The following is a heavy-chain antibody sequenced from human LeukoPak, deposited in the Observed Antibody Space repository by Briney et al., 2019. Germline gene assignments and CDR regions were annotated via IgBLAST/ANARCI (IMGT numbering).Heavy chain of an antibody. CDR1: GYTFTGYY. D-gene: IGHD2-2*01. CDR2: INPNSGGT. Sequence: ASVKVSCKASGYTFTGYYMHWVRQAPGQGLEWMGWINPNSGGTNYAQKFQGRVTMTRDTSISTAYMELSRLRSDDTAVYYCARDCSSDTANWFDPWGQGTLVTVSS. J-gene: IGHJ5*02. V-gene: IGHV1-2*02. CDR3: ARDCSSDTANWFDP.